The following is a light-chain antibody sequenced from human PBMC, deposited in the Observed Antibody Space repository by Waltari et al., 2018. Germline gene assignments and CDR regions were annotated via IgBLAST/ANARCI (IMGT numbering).Light chain of an antibody. Sequence: QAVVTQEPSLTVSPGGTVTLTCGSSTGPVTSGHNSYWFQQNPGQATRTLIFDTDKKHSWTPARFSASLLGGKAALTLSGAQPEDEAEYFCMLSYSGVCMFGGGTQVTVL. CDR3: MLSYSGVCM. CDR1: TGPVTSGHN. V-gene: IGLV7-46*01. J-gene: IGLJ3*02. CDR2: DTD.